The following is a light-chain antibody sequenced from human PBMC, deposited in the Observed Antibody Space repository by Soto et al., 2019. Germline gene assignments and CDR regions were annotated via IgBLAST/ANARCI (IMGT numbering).Light chain of an antibody. J-gene: IGKJ3*01. CDR1: QSVMGSY. V-gene: IGKV3-20*01. Sequence: EIVLTQSPGTLSLFPGERATLSCRASQSVMGSYLGWYQQEPCQAPRLLLFHASTRATSIPDRFSGSGSGTDFTLTVSRLEPEDSAVYYCHQYGSSPFTFGPGTKVDIK. CDR2: HAS. CDR3: HQYGSSPFT.